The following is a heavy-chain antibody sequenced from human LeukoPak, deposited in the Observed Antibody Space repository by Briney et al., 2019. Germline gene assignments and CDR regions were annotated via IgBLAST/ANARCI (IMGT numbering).Heavy chain of an antibody. Sequence: SETLSLTCAVYGGSFSGYYWSWIRQPPGKGLEWIGEINHSGSTNYNPSLKSRVTISVATSKNTLPLNLSSVTAADTAVYYCARGGRYYDFWIVSNWFDPWGQGTLVTVSS. CDR1: GGSFSGYY. D-gene: IGHD3-3*01. CDR2: INHSGST. V-gene: IGHV4-34*01. CDR3: ARGGRYYDFWIVSNWFDP. J-gene: IGHJ5*02.